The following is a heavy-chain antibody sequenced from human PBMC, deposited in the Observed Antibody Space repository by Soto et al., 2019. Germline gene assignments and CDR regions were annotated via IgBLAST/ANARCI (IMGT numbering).Heavy chain of an antibody. CDR1: GDSISRGGYY. D-gene: IGHD2-15*01. J-gene: IGHJ3*02. CDR3: ARHGSGGRAFDI. CDR2: IFYSGSA. V-gene: IGHV4-31*03. Sequence: PSETLSLTCTVSGDSISRGGYYWTWIRQHPGKGLEWIGHIFYSGSAHYNPSLKSRVVISVDTSKNQLSLQLNSVSAAVTAVYYCARHGSGGRAFDIWGQGTMVTVSS.